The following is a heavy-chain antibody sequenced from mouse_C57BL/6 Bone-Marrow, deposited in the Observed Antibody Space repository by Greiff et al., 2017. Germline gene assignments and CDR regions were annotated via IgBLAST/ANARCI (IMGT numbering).Heavy chain of an antibody. Sequence: VQLQQSGAELARPGASVKLSCKASGYTFTSYGISWVKQRTGHGLEWIGEIYPRSGNTYYNEKFKGKATLTADKSSSTAYMQLSSLTSEDSAVYYCAREGGIRNWYFDVWGTGTTVTVSS. CDR2: IYPRSGNT. CDR1: GYTFTSYG. J-gene: IGHJ1*03. CDR3: AREGGIRNWYFDV. V-gene: IGHV1-81*01.